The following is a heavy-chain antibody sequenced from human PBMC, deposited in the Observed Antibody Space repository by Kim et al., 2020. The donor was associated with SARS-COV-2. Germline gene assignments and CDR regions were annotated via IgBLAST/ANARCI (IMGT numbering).Heavy chain of an antibody. CDR3: AKMSRGSGWPHSFDS. CDR2: ITGDGDRT. Sequence: GGSLRLSCAASGFTFEDYAMYWVRQVPGKSLEWVSLITGDGDRTSYADSVKGRFTISRDNSKNSMYLQMNSLRNEDYALYYCAKMSRGSGWPHSFDSWG. V-gene: IGHV3-43*02. D-gene: IGHD6-19*01. J-gene: IGHJ4*01. CDR1: GFTFEDYA.